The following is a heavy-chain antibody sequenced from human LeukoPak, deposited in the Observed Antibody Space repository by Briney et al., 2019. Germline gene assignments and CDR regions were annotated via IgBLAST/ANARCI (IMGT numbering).Heavy chain of an antibody. Sequence: GGSLRLSCAVSGFPFSSYAMHWVRQAPGKGLKWVALISYDGNNKYYADSVKGRFTISRDNSKNTLFLQMSSLRAEDTAVYYFGSGTYYEGSFDIWGQGTRVTVSS. CDR3: GSGTYYEGSFDI. J-gene: IGHJ3*02. CDR2: ISYDGNNK. V-gene: IGHV3-30-3*01. CDR1: GFPFSSYA. D-gene: IGHD3-10*01.